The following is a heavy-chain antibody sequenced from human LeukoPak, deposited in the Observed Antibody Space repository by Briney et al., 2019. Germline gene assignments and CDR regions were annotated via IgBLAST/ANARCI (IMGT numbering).Heavy chain of an antibody. CDR1: GFTFSNYW. V-gene: IGHV3-7*02. D-gene: IGHD1-26*01. Sequence: GGSLRLSCAASGFTFSNYWLSWVRQAPGKGLEWVANIKQDGSEKYYVDSVEGRFTISRDNAKDSLYLQMNSLRAEDTAVYYCARGQFLSGSYYFDSWGQGTLVTVSS. CDR2: IKQDGSEK. CDR3: ARGQFLSGSYYFDS. J-gene: IGHJ4*02.